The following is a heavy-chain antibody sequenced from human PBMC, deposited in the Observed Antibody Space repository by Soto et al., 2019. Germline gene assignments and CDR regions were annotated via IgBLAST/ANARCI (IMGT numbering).Heavy chain of an antibody. CDR3: ANSARELRYFDWSLVGFDT. CDR1: GGTFSSYA. J-gene: IGHJ5*02. CDR2: IIPIFGTA. D-gene: IGHD3-9*01. V-gene: IGHV1-69*13. Sequence: SVKVSCKASGGTFSSYAISWVRQAPGQGLEWMGGIIPIFGTANYAQKFQGRVTITADESTSTAYMELSSLRSEDTAVYYCANSARELRYFDWSLVGFDTWGQGTLVTVSS.